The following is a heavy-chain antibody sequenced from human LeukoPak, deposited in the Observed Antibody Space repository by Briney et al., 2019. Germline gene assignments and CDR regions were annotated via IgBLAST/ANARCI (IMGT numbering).Heavy chain of an antibody. CDR2: INPNSGGT. CDR3: AREVRYSSGWFDF. J-gene: IGHJ4*02. Sequence: ASVRVSCKASGYTFTGYYMHWVRQAPGQGLEWMGWINPNSGGTNYAQKFQGRVTMTRDTSISTAYMELSRLRSDDTAVYYCAREVRYSSGWFDFWGQGTLVTVSS. D-gene: IGHD6-19*01. V-gene: IGHV1-2*02. CDR1: GYTFTGYY.